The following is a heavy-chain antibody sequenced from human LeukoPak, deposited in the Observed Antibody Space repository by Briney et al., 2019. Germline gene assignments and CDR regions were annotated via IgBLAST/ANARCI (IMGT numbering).Heavy chain of an antibody. CDR3: AKDGGPRFELFGVVKGFDP. CDR2: IRYDGSNK. J-gene: IGHJ5*02. D-gene: IGHD3-3*01. Sequence: GGSLRLSCAASGFTFSSYGMHWVRQAPGKGLEWVAFIRYDGSNKYYADSVKGRFTISRDNSKNTLYLQMNSLRAEDTAVYYCAKDGGPRFELFGVVKGFDPWGQGTLVTVSS. CDR1: GFTFSSYG. V-gene: IGHV3-30*02.